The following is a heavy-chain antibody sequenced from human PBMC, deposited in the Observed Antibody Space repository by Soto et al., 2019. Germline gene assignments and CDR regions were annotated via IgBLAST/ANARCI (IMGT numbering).Heavy chain of an antibody. V-gene: IGHV3-23*01. J-gene: IGHJ4*02. CDR3: AKERTELRRSGFDH. Sequence: GGSLRLSCAASGFTFSSYAMSWVRQAPGKGLEWVSAISGSGGSTYYVDSVKGRFTISRDNSKNTLYLHMNSLRAEDTAVYYCAKERTELRRSGFDHWGQGTLVNVSS. D-gene: IGHD1-7*01. CDR2: ISGSGGST. CDR1: GFTFSSYA.